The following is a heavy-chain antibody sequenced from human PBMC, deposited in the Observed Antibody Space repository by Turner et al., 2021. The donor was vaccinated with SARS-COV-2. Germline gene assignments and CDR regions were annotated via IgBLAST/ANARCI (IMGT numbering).Heavy chain of an antibody. J-gene: IGHJ4*02. Sequence: QVLLRESGPGLVRPSETLSLHCNVNYIGSYFWSWIRQRPGKTLEWIAYIDHSGDTSYNPSLKSRVTISIDTSQNQISLKLRSVTAADTAVYFCARSGDSWPHDFWGPGTLVTVSS. CDR3: ARSGDSWPHDF. CDR1: YIGSYF. CDR2: IDHSGDT. D-gene: IGHD6-13*01. V-gene: IGHV4-59*01.